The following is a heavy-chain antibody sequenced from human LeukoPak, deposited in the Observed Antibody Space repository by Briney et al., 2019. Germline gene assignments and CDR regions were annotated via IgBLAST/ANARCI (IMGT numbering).Heavy chain of an antibody. V-gene: IGHV3-66*01. CDR2: IYSGGST. D-gene: IGHD3-16*01. J-gene: IGHJ3*02. CDR1: GFTFSSYT. Sequence: PGGSLRLSCVVSGFTFSSYTMNWVRQAPGKGLEWVSVIYSGGSTYYADSVKGRFTISRDNSKNTLYLQMNSLRAEDTAVYYCARDQEGDPGGAFDIWGQGTMVTVSS. CDR3: ARDQEGDPGGAFDI.